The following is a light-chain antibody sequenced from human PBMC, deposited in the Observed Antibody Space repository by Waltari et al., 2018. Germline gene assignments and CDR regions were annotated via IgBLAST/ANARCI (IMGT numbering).Light chain of an antibody. V-gene: IGLV8-61*01. CDR2: SPN. J-gene: IGLJ3*02. CDR1: SGSVSTGHN. CDR3: VLYMGSGIWV. Sequence: QTVVTQEPSFSVSPGGTVTLTCGLSSGSVSTGHNPSWHQQTPGQAPRTLIYSPNTRASGGPDRFSGSILGNKAALTITGAQADDESDYYCVLYMGSGIWVFGGGTKLTVL.